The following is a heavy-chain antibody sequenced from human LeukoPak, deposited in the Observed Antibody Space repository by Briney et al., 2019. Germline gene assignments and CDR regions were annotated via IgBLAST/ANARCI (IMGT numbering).Heavy chain of an antibody. CDR1: GFTFSSYS. CDR3: ASSAPSDL. J-gene: IGHJ3*01. CDR2: ISSSSSYI. Sequence: KPGGSLILSCAASGFTFSSYSMDWVRQAPGKGLEWVSSISSSSSYIYSEDSVKGRFTNSRDNAKHSLYLQMNSLRAEDTAVYYCASSAPSDLWGRGTMVTVSS. V-gene: IGHV3-21*01.